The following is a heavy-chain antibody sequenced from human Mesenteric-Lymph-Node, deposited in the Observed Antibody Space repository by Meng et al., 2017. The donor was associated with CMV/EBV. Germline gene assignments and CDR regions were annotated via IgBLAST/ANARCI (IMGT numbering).Heavy chain of an antibody. CDR1: GFTFSSYA. Sequence: GESLKISCAASGFTFSSYAMHWVRQAPGKGLEWVAVTSYDGSNKYYADSVKGRFTISRDNSKNTLYLQMNSLRAEDTAVYYCARDQEVLVVIAILDYWGQGTLVTVSS. CDR2: TSYDGSNK. V-gene: IGHV3-30-3*01. CDR3: ARDQEVLVVIAILDY. J-gene: IGHJ4*02. D-gene: IGHD2-21*01.